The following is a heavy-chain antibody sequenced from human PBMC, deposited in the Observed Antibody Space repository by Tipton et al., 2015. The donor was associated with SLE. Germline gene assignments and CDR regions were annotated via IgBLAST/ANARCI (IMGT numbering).Heavy chain of an antibody. CDR2: IYPSGST. V-gene: IGHV4-4*07. CDR1: GGVISEYY. Sequence: TLSLTCTVSGGVISEYYWGWIRQPAGKGLEWIGRIYPSGSTNYNPSLKSRVTMSVDPSKMQFSLNLNSVTAADTALYFCARGVAERLGLDFWGQGSLVTVSS. CDR3: ARGVAERLGLDF. D-gene: IGHD6-19*01. J-gene: IGHJ4*02.